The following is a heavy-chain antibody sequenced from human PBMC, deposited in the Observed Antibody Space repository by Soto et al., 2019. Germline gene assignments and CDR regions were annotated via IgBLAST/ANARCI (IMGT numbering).Heavy chain of an antibody. Sequence: SETLSLTCAVYGGSFSGYYWSWIRQPPGKGLEWIGEINHSGSTNYNPSLKSRGTISVDTSKNQFSLRLSSVTAADTAVYYCARGVRITMVRGVIRSPRWFDPWGQGTLVTVSS. J-gene: IGHJ5*02. CDR1: GGSFSGYY. V-gene: IGHV4-34*01. CDR3: ARGVRITMVRGVIRSPRWFDP. CDR2: INHSGST. D-gene: IGHD3-10*01.